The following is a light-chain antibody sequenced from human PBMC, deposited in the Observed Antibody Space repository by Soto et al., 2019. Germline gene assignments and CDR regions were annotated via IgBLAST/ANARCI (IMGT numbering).Light chain of an antibody. V-gene: IGKV3-20*01. CDR2: RAS. Sequence: TVLTQSPGTLSLSPGERATLSCRASQSVSSSSLAWYQQKPGQAPRLLIYRASSRATGIPDRFSGSGSGTDFTLTISRLEPEDFAVYYCQQYGSSPPSWTFGQGTKVESK. CDR3: QQYGSSPPSWT. J-gene: IGKJ1*01. CDR1: QSVSSSS.